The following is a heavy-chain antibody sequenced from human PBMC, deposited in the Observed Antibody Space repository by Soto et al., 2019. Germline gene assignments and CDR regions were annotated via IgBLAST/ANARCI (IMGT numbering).Heavy chain of an antibody. CDR2: IWYDGSNK. D-gene: IGHD1-26*01. CDR1: GFTFSSYG. Sequence: GGSLRLSCAASGFTFSSYGMHWVRQAPGKGLEWVAVIWYDGSNKYYADSVKGRFTISRDNSKNTLYLQMNSLRAEDTAVYYCASGSYNGPFDYWGQGTLVTVSS. V-gene: IGHV3-33*01. J-gene: IGHJ4*02. CDR3: ASGSYNGPFDY.